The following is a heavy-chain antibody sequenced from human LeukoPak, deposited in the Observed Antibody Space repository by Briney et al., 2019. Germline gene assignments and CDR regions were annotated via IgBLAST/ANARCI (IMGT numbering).Heavy chain of an antibody. CDR3: ARTVGAIDY. CDR2: INHSGST. J-gene: IGHJ4*02. Sequence: SETLSLTCAVYGGSFSGYYWSWIRQPPGMGLEWIGEINHSGSTNYNPSLKSRVTISVDTSKNQFSLKLSSVTAADTAVYYCARTVGAIDYWGQGTLVTVSS. V-gene: IGHV4-34*01. D-gene: IGHD1-26*01. CDR1: GGSFSGYY.